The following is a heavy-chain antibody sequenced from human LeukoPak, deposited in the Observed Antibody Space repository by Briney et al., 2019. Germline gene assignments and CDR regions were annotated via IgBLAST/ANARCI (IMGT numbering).Heavy chain of an antibody. Sequence: GGSLRLSCAASGFTFSSYAMHWVRQAPGKGLEWVAVISYDGSNKYYADSVKGRFPISRDNSKNTLYLQMNSLRAEDTAVYYCARDRTVVTLYYFDYWGQGTLVTVSS. CDR3: ARDRTVVTLYYFDY. CDR2: ISYDGSNK. CDR1: GFTFSSYA. V-gene: IGHV3-30-3*01. D-gene: IGHD4-23*01. J-gene: IGHJ4*02.